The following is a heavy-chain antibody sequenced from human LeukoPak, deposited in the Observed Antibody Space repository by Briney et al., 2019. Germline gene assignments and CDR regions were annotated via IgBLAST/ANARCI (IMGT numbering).Heavy chain of an antibody. D-gene: IGHD3-10*01. CDR2: IHYSGNT. CDR1: GGSISSSY. J-gene: IGHJ4*02. CDR3: ARAVLRAAYLDY. Sequence: SETLSLTCTVSGGSISSSYWSWIRQPPGKGLEWTGYIHYSGNTYYNPSLKSRVTISVDSSKNQFSLKLSSVTAADTAVYFCARAVLRAAYLDYWGQGTLVSVSS. V-gene: IGHV4-59*01.